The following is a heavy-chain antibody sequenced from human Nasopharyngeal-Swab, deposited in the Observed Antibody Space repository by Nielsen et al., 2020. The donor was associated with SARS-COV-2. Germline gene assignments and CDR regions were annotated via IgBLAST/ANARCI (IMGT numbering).Heavy chain of an antibody. Sequence: GESLKISCAASGFIFSDSAIHWVRQASGKGLEWVGRIRSKGNSYATEYAASVEGRFTISRDDSKNTAYLQMNSLRAEDSGLYFCAKELYDLSGALDQWGQGTLVTVSS. CDR2: IRSKGNSYAT. D-gene: IGHD3-3*01. J-gene: IGHJ4*02. CDR3: AKELYDLSGALDQ. CDR1: GFIFSDSA. V-gene: IGHV3-73*01.